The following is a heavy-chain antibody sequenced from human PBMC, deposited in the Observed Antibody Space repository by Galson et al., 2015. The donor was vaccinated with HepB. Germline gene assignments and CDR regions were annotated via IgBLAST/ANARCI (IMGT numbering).Heavy chain of an antibody. CDR2: ISSSGSTI. D-gene: IGHD3-22*01. J-gene: IGHJ3*02. CDR1: GFILSSFE. Sequence: SLRLSCAASGFILSSFEMNWVRQAPGKGPEWISYISSSGSTIYYADSVKGRFTISRDKAKNSLYLQMNSLGAEDTAVYYCARDYYDSSGFYDPDDAFDIWGQGTMVTVSS. V-gene: IGHV3-48*03. CDR3: ARDYYDSSGFYDPDDAFDI.